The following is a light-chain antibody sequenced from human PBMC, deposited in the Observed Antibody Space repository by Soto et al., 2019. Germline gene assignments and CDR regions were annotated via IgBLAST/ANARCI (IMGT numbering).Light chain of an antibody. V-gene: IGLV6-57*04. CDR2: EDN. Sequence: NFILTQPRSVSESPGKTVTISCTRSSGSIASNYVQWYQQRPGSAPTPVIYEDNERPSGVPDRFSGSIDSSSNSASLTISGLKTDDEADYYCQSYHSGNVVFGGGTKLTVL. CDR3: QSYHSGNVV. J-gene: IGLJ2*01. CDR1: SGSIASNY.